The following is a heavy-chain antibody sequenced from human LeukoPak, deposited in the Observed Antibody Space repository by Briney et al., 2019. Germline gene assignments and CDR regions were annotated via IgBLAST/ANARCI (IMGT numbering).Heavy chain of an antibody. J-gene: IGHJ4*02. Sequence: AIXXXRQAPXXXXXWXGRIIPILGIAXYAQKFQGRVTITADKSTSTAYMELSSLRSEDTAVYYCARGPSRFPLRYGSGSYDFDYFDYWGQGTLVTVSS. D-gene: IGHD3-10*01. CDR2: IIPILGIA. CDR3: ARGPSRFPLRYGSGSYDFDYFDY. CDR1: A. V-gene: IGHV1-69*04.